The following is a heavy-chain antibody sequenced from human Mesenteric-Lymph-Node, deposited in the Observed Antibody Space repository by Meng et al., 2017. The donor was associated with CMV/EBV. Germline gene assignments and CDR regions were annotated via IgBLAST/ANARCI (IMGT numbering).Heavy chain of an antibody. D-gene: IGHD2-15*01. J-gene: IGHJ3*02. CDR3: ARGGIWGSPDAFDI. V-gene: IGHV3-13*01. CDR1: GFTFSSYD. Sequence: GGSLRLSCAASGFTFSSYDMHWVRQATGKGLEWVSAIGTAGDTYYPGSVKGRFTISREDAKNSLYLRMNSLRAGDTAVYYCARGGIWGSPDAFDIWGQGTMVTVSS. CDR2: IGTAGDT.